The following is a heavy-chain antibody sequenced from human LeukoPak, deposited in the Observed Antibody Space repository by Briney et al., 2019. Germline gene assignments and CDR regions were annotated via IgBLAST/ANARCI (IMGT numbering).Heavy chain of an antibody. V-gene: IGHV3-66*01. J-gene: IGHJ4*02. Sequence: GGSLRLSCAASGFTVSSNYMSWVRQAPEKGLEWVSVIYSGGSTYYADSVKGRFTISRDNSKNTLYLQMNSLRAEDTAVYYCAREQAYYDILTGYYPGGYFDYWGQGTLVTVSS. CDR3: AREQAYYDILTGYYPGGYFDY. CDR1: GFTVSSNY. CDR2: IYSGGST. D-gene: IGHD3-9*01.